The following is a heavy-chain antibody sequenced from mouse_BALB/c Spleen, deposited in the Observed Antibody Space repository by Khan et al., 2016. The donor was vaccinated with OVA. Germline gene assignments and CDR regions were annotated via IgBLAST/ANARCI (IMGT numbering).Heavy chain of an antibody. J-gene: IGHJ3*01. CDR1: GFSLITYG. CDR2: IWSDGST. Sequence: QVQLKESGPGLVQPSQSLSITCTVSGFSLITYGVHWVRQSPGKGLEWLGVIWSDGSTDYNAAFISRLSITKDNSKRQVFFKMNSLQADDTAISYCARNSYRYDFTYWGRGTLVTVSA. V-gene: IGHV2-2*01. D-gene: IGHD2-12*01. CDR3: ARNSYRYDFTY.